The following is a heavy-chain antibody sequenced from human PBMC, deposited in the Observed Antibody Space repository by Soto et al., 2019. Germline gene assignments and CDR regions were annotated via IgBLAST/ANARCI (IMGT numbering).Heavy chain of an antibody. CDR3: ARGPGGYGDYVSDYFDY. Sequence: GESLNIPCNGSWYSFTYYWIGWVRPVPGKGLEWMGIIYPGDSDTRYSPSFQGQVTISADKSISTAYLQWSSLKASDTAMYYCARGPGGYGDYVSDYFDYWGQGTLVTVSS. J-gene: IGHJ4*02. CDR2: IYPGDSDT. V-gene: IGHV5-51*01. CDR1: WYSFTYYW. D-gene: IGHD4-17*01.